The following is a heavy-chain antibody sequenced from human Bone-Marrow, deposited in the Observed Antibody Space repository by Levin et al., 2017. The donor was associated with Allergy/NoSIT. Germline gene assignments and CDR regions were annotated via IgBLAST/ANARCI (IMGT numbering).Heavy chain of an antibody. J-gene: IGHJ4*02. D-gene: IGHD6-13*01. CDR3: VKDLESSSWYSYYFDY. CDR1: GFTFSSYA. CDR2: ISSNGGST. V-gene: IGHV3-64D*06. Sequence: GGSLRLSCSASGFTFSSYAMHWVRQAPGKGLEYVSAISSNGGSTYYADSVKGRFTISRDNSKNTLYLQMSSLRAEDTAVYYCVKDLESSSWYSYYFDYRGQGTLVTVSS.